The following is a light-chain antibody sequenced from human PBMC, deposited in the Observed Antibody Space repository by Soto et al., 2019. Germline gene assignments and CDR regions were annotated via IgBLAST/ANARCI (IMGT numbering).Light chain of an antibody. CDR2: DNN. J-gene: IGLJ2*01. CDR3: ATWDGSLPAEV. V-gene: IGLV1-51*01. Sequence: QSVLTQPPSVSAAPGQKVTISCSGSSSNIGNNYVSWYQQLPGTAPKLLIYDNNKRPSGIPDRFSGSKSRTSGTLDITGLQTGDEADYYCATWDGSLPAEVFGGGTKLTVL. CDR1: SSNIGNNY.